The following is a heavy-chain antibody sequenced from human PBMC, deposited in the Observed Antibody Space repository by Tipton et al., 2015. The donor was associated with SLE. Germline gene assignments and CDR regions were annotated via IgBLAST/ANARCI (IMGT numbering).Heavy chain of an antibody. V-gene: IGHV3-7*01. CDR2: TKQDESEK. D-gene: IGHD6-19*01. CDR1: GFSFGSSW. Sequence: SLRLSCGASGFSFGSSWGSWIRQAPGKGLEWVANTKQDESEKYNVDSVKGRFTVSRENAKNSLYLQMNNLRVDDTAVYFCARDGSGWSISWGQGTLVTVSP. CDR3: ARDGSGWSIS. J-gene: IGHJ4*02.